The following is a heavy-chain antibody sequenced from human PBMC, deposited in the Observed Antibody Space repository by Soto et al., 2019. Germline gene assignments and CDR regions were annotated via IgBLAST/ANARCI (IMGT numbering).Heavy chain of an antibody. CDR1: GFTLSNDL. Sequence: QLGGSLRLSCSASGFTLSNDLVHWVRQSPGKGLVWVSRISADGSDTAYADSVKGRFSISRDNARNTVYLQMSSPRVDDTAVYYCLSKVPRGPWRAWGQGTLVTVSS. J-gene: IGHJ5*02. D-gene: IGHD4-4*01. V-gene: IGHV3-74*01. CDR3: LSKVPRGPWRA. CDR2: ISADGSDT.